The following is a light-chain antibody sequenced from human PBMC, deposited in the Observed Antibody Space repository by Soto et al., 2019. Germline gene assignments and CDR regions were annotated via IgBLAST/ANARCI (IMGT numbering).Light chain of an antibody. CDR1: QSVSSY. V-gene: IGKV3-11*01. Sequence: EIVLTQSPATLSLSPGERATLSCRASQSVSSYLAWYQQKPGQAPRLLIYDASNRATGIPARFSGSGSGTDFTLTISSLEPEDFAVYSCQQYGNSPATFGPGTKVDIK. CDR2: DAS. J-gene: IGKJ3*01. CDR3: QQYGNSPAT.